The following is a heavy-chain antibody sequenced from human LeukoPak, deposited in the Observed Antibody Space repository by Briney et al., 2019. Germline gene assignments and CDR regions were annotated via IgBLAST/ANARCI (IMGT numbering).Heavy chain of an antibody. J-gene: IGHJ4*02. CDR2: ISAYNGNT. D-gene: IGHD5-18*01. V-gene: IGHV1-18*01. CDR3: ARDRGYSYGTKYYFDY. CDR1: GYTFTSYG. Sequence: ASVKLSCKASGYTFTSYGISWVRQAPGKGLEWMGWISAYNGNTNYAQKLQGRVTMTTDTSTSTAYMELRSLRSDDTAVYYCARDRGYSYGTKYYFDYWGQGTLVTVSS.